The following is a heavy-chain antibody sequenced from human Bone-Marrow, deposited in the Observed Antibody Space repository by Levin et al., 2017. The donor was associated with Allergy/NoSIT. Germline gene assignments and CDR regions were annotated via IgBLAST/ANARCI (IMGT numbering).Heavy chain of an antibody. CDR1: GFTFSSYW. V-gene: IGHV3-7*04. J-gene: IGHJ4*02. D-gene: IGHD2-15*01. CDR3: ARDLFSEPPRYCSGGSCYPQGDY. Sequence: GESLKISCAASGFTFSSYWMSWVRQAPGKGLEWVANIKQDGSEKYYVDSVKGRFTISRDNAKNSLYLQMNSLGAEDTAVYYCARDLFSEPPRYCSGGSCYPQGDYWGQGTLVTVSS. CDR2: IKQDGSEK.